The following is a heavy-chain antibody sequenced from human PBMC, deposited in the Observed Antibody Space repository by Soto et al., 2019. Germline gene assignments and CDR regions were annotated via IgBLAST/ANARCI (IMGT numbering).Heavy chain of an antibody. CDR2: INFSGST. D-gene: IGHD2-2*01. CDR3: ARVISSRDEYFDY. CDR1: SVSIYSGSFH. V-gene: IGHV4-39*07. J-gene: IGHJ4*02. Sequence: PSETLSLTCTVSSVSIYSGSFHWGWIRQPPGKGLEWIGSINFSGSTYYNPSLKSRVTISVDTSKNQFSLNLRSVTAADTAVYYCARVISSRDEYFDYWGQGTVVTVSS.